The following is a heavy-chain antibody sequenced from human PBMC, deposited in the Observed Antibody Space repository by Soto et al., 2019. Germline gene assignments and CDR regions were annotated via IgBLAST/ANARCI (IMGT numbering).Heavy chain of an antibody. CDR3: ASSIAARPGRLDAFDI. D-gene: IGHD6-6*01. CDR2: IYYSGST. CDR1: GGSISSGGYY. Sequence: QVQLQESGPGLVKPSQTLSLTCTVSGGSISSGGYYWSWIRQHPGKGLEWIGYIYYSGSTYYNPSLKSRVTITVDTSKNQSSQKLSSVTVADTAVYYCASSIAARPGRLDAFDIWGQGPMATVSS. V-gene: IGHV4-31*03. J-gene: IGHJ3*02.